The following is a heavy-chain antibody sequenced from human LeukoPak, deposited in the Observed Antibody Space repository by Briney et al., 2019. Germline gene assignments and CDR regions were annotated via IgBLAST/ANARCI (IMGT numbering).Heavy chain of an antibody. CDR2: ISAYNGNT. D-gene: IGHD1-26*01. CDR1: GYTFTSYG. Sequence: ASVKVSCKASGYTFTSYGISWVRQAPGQGLEWLGWISAYNGNTNYAQKLQGRVTMTTDTSTSTAYMELRSLRSDDTAVYYCARDAPWSGSYYLNAFDIWGQGTMVTVSS. CDR3: ARDAPWSGSYYLNAFDI. J-gene: IGHJ3*02. V-gene: IGHV1-18*01.